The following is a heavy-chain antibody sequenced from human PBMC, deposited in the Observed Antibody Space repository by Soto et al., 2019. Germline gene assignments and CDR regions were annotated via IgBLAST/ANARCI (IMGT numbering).Heavy chain of an antibody. CDR3: ARHYPDYNSSLYSFDP. V-gene: IGHV1-18*01. D-gene: IGHD4-17*01. CDR1: GYTFTSYG. Sequence: QVQLVQSGAEVKKPGASVKVSCKASGYTFTSYGISWVRQAPGQGLEWMGWISAYNGNTNYAQKLQGRVTMTTDTPTPTGYMELSTLRSDDTAVYYCARHYPDYNSSLYSFDPWAHETLVTLSS. CDR2: ISAYNGNT. J-gene: IGHJ5*02.